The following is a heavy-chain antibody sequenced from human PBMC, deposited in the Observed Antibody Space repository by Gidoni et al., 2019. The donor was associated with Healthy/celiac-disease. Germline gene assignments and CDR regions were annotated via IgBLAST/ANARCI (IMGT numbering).Heavy chain of an antibody. V-gene: IGHV3-30*18. CDR3: AKVRLGATGGYFDY. CDR1: GSTFSSYG. CDR2: ISYDGSNK. D-gene: IGHD1-26*01. J-gene: IGHJ4*02. Sequence: QGQQVESGGGGGQPGRALRPSCAAYGSTFSSYGLHWVGQAPGKGLEWVAVISYDGSNKYYADSVKGRFTISRDNSKNTLYLQMNCLRAEDTAVYYCAKVRLGATGGYFDYWGQGTLVTVSS.